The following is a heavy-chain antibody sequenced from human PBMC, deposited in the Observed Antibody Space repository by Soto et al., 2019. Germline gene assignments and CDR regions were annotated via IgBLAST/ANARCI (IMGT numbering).Heavy chain of an antibody. CDR2: MNPNSGNT. CDR1: GYTFTSYD. V-gene: IGHV1-8*01. D-gene: IGHD3-9*01. Sequence: ASVKVSCKASGYTFTSYDINWVRQATGQGLEWMGWMNPNSGNTGYAQKFQGRVTMTRNTSISTAYMELSSLRSEDTAVYYCARGKRFDWLLVYYMDVWGKGTTVTVSS. J-gene: IGHJ6*03. CDR3: ARGKRFDWLLVYYMDV.